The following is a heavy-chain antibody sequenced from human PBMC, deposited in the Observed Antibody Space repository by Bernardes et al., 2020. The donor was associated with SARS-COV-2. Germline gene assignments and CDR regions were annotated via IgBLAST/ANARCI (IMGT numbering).Heavy chain of an antibody. D-gene: IGHD3-16*01. CDR1: GYTFSNYG. V-gene: IGHV1-18*04. CDR2: IGGYNGDT. Sequence: ASVKVSCKASGYTFSNYGISWVRQAPGQGLEWMGWIGGYNGDTLKAQKFQGRITMTTDTSTSTAWMELTTLTSDDTAVYYCTRWAEVDRGNSWGQGILVTVSS. J-gene: IGHJ5*02. CDR3: TRWAEVDRGNS.